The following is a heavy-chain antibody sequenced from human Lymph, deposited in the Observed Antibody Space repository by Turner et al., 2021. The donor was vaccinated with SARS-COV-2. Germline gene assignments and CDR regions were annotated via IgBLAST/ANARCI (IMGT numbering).Heavy chain of an antibody. D-gene: IGHD3-10*01. CDR1: GFTFSTYA. CDR3: ARYASGGYFYYGMDV. Sequence: QVQLVASGGGVVQHGRSLRLACTASGFTFSTYALSWVRQAPGKGLEWVAVISYDGSNKYYADSVKGRFTIYRDNSKNTLNLQMNSLRAEDTAVYYCARYASGGYFYYGMDVWGQGTTVTVSS. CDR2: ISYDGSNK. J-gene: IGHJ6*02. V-gene: IGHV3-30*04.